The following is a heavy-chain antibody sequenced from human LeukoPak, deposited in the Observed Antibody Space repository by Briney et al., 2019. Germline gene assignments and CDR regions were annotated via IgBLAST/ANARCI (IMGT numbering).Heavy chain of an antibody. V-gene: IGHV3-23*01. D-gene: IGHD3-9*01. Sequence: GGSLRLSCAASGFTFSSYAMSWVRQAPGKGLEWVSAISGSGGSTYYADSVKGRFTISRDNSKNTLYLQMNSLRAEDTAVYYCAKDSRYFDWLLITSGMDVWGQGTTVTVSS. J-gene: IGHJ6*02. CDR1: GFTFSSYA. CDR2: ISGSGGST. CDR3: AKDSRYFDWLLITSGMDV.